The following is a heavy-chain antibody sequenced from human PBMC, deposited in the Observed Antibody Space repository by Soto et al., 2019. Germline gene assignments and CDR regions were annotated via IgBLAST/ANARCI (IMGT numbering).Heavy chain of an antibody. D-gene: IGHD5-12*01. CDR1: GFTFSSCA. CDR2: ISCSGGSK. J-gene: IGHJ4*02. V-gene: IGHV3-23*01. Sequence: GSLRLSCAASGFTFSSCAMSWVRQAPGKGLEWVSGISCSGGSKYYADSVKGRFTISRDNSKNTLYLQMNSLRAEDTAVYYCTKEKMATIIRSYSHXWGQGTLVTVSX. CDR3: TKEKMATIIRSYSHX.